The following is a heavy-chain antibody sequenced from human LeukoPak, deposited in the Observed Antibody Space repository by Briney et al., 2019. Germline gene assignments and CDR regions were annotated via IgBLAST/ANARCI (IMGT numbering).Heavy chain of an antibody. Sequence: SETLSLTCTVSGGSISSYYWSWIRQPAGKGLEWIGRIYTSGSTNYNPSLKSRVTISVDTSKNQFSLKLSSVTAADTAVYYCARRSGSYFLSWFDPWGQGTLVTVSS. D-gene: IGHD3-10*01. CDR2: IYTSGST. J-gene: IGHJ5*02. CDR1: GGSISSYY. V-gene: IGHV4-4*07. CDR3: ARRSGSYFLSWFDP.